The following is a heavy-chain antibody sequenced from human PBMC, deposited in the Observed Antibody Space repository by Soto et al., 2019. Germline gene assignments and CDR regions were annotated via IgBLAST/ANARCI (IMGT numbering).Heavy chain of an antibody. CDR3: ARDRQYYQFWSGYQNERPYGMDV. Sequence: SETLSLTCGVYGGSFSGYYWTWIRQAPGKGLEWIGEINLSGGTNYNSSLKSRVTISVDTSKNQLSLTLYSVTAADTAVYYCARDRQYYQFWSGYQNERPYGMDVWGQGTTVTVSS. CDR1: GGSFSGYY. J-gene: IGHJ6*02. V-gene: IGHV4-34*01. D-gene: IGHD3-3*02. CDR2: INLSGGT.